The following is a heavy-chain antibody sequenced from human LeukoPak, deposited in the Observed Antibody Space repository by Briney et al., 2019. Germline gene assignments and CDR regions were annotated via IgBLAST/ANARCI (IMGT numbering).Heavy chain of an antibody. Sequence: SETLSLTCAVSGGSISSNSYYWGWIRQPPGKGLEWIGSIYYSGSTYYNPSLKSRVTISVDTSKNQFSLKLSSVTAADTAVYYCASHDSSGYYYFDYWGQGTLVTASS. D-gene: IGHD3-22*01. CDR3: ASHDSSGYYYFDY. CDR2: IYYSGST. V-gene: IGHV4-39*01. J-gene: IGHJ4*02. CDR1: GGSISSNSYY.